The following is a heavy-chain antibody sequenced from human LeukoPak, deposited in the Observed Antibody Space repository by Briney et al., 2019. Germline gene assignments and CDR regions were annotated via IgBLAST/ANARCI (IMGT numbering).Heavy chain of an antibody. CDR2: IWYDGSNK. CDR3: ARATGSGWYTFDY. D-gene: IGHD6-19*01. J-gene: IGHJ4*02. Sequence: PGGSLRLSCAASGFTFSSYGMHWVRQAPGKGLEWVAVIWYDGSNKYYADSVKGRFTISRDNSKNTLYLQMNSLRAEDTAVYYCARATGSGWYTFDYWGQGTLVTVSS. CDR1: GFTFSSYG. V-gene: IGHV3-33*01.